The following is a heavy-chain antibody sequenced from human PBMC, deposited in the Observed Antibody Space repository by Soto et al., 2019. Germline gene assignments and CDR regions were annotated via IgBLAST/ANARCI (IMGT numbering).Heavy chain of an antibody. J-gene: IGHJ4*02. CDR1: GGTFSSYA. CDR3: ASSSRAVAGWNYFDY. D-gene: IGHD6-19*01. CDR2: IIPIFGTA. V-gene: IGHV1-69*13. Sequence: ASVKVSCKASGGTFSSYAISWVRQAPGQGLEWMGGIIPIFGTANYAQKFQGRVTITADESTSTAYMELSSLRSEDTAVYYCASSSRAVAGWNYFDYWGQGTLVTVSS.